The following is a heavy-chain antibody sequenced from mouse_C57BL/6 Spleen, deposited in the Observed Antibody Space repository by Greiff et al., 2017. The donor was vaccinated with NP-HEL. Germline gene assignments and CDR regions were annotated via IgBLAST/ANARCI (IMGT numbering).Heavy chain of an antibody. J-gene: IGHJ4*01. D-gene: IGHD2-3*01. Sequence: VQLQQSGAELVKPGASVKISCKASGYAFSSYWMNWVKQRPGKGLEWIGQIYPGDGDTNSNGKFKGKATLTAYKSSSKAYMQLSRLTSEDSAVYFCERYYDGFFYAMDYWGQGTSVTVSS. CDR1: GYAFSSYW. CDR3: ERYYDGFFYAMDY. V-gene: IGHV1-80*01. CDR2: IYPGDGDT.